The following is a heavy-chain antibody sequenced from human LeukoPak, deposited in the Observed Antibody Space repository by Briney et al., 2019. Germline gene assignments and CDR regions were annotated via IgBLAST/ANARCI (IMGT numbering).Heavy chain of an antibody. D-gene: IGHD6-19*01. Sequence: EASVKVSCKASGYTFTSYGISWVRQAPGQGLEWMGWISAYNGNTNYAQKLQGRVTMTTDTSTSTAYMELRSLGSDDTAVYYCARDTRRVRSGWSFDYWGQGTQVTVSS. CDR3: ARDTRRVRSGWSFDY. CDR1: GYTFTSYG. CDR2: ISAYNGNT. J-gene: IGHJ4*02. V-gene: IGHV1-18*01.